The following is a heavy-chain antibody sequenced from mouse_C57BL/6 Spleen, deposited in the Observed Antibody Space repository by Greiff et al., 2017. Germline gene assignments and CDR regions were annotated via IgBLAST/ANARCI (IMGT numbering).Heavy chain of an antibody. CDR3: ASYYGSSDGDFDY. CDR1: GYSFTDYN. D-gene: IGHD1-1*01. J-gene: IGHJ2*01. CDR2: INPNYGTT. Sequence: EVQLQQSGPELVKPGASVKISCKASGYSFTDYNMNWVKQSNGKSLEWIGVINPNYGTTSYNQKFKGKATLTVDPSSSTAYMQLNSLTSEDSAVYYGASYYGSSDGDFDYWGQGTTLTVSS. V-gene: IGHV1-39*01.